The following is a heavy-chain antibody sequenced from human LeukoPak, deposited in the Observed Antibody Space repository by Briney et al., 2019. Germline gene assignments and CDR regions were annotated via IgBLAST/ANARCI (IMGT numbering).Heavy chain of an antibody. Sequence: ASVKVSCKASGYTFTGYYMHWVRQAPGQGLEWMGWINTNTGNPTYAQGFTGRFVFSLDTSVSTAYLQISSLKAEDTAVYYCARDYYDSSGYYSTLYWGQGTLVTVSS. CDR2: INTNTGNP. CDR3: ARDYYDSSGYYSTLY. D-gene: IGHD3-22*01. CDR1: GYTFTGYY. V-gene: IGHV7-4-1*02. J-gene: IGHJ4*02.